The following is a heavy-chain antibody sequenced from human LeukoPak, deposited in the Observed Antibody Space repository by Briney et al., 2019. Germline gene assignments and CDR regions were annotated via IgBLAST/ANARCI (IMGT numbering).Heavy chain of an antibody. Sequence: GGSLRLSCAASGFTFSSYWMHWVRQAPGKGLVWVSRINSDGSSTSYADSVKGRFTISRDNSKNTLYLQMNSLRSEDTAVYYCARDRRGRTVATSSGFDYWGQGTLVTVSS. V-gene: IGHV3-74*01. CDR3: ARDRRGRTVATSSGFDY. CDR1: GFTFSSYW. J-gene: IGHJ4*02. CDR2: INSDGSST. D-gene: IGHD5-12*01.